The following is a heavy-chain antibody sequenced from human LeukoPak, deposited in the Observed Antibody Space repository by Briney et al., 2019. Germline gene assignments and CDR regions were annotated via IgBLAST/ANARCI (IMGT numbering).Heavy chain of an antibody. CDR3: AKTSRYCSGGSCAHYYYYYGMDV. D-gene: IGHD2-15*01. J-gene: IGHJ6*02. CDR2: ISHDGSNK. CDR1: GFTFSSYG. V-gene: IGHV3-30*18. Sequence: GGSLRLSCAASGFTFSSYGMHWVRQAPGKGLEWVAVISHDGSNKYYADSVKGRFTISRDNSKNTLYLQMNSLRAEDTAVYYCAKTSRYCSGGSCAHYYYYYGMDVWGQGATVTVSS.